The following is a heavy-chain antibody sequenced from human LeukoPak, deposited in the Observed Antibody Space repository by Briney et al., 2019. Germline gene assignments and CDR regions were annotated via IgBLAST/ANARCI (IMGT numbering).Heavy chain of an antibody. D-gene: IGHD6-19*01. J-gene: IGHJ4*02. CDR1: GFTFSSYS. CDR3: ATSLSSGWGPVDDY. Sequence: PGGSLRLSCAASGFTFSSYSMNWVRQAPGKGLEWVSSISSASSYIYYADSVKGRFTISRDDAKNSLYLQMNSLRAEDTAVYYCATSLSSGWGPVDDYWGQGTLVTVSS. V-gene: IGHV3-21*01. CDR2: ISSASSYI.